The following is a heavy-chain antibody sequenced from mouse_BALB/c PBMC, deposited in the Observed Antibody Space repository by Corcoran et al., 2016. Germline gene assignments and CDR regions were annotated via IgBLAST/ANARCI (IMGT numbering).Heavy chain of an antibody. Sequence: QIQLVQSGPELKKPGETVKISCKASGYTFTNYGMNWVKQAPGKGLKWMGWINTYTGEPTYADDFKGRFAFSLETSASTAYLQINNLKNEDMATYFCARPYYYGSSYNFDYWGQGTTVTVSS. J-gene: IGHJ2*01. CDR1: GYTFTNYG. CDR2: INTYTGEP. D-gene: IGHD1-1*01. CDR3: ARPYYYGSSYNFDY. V-gene: IGHV9-1*02.